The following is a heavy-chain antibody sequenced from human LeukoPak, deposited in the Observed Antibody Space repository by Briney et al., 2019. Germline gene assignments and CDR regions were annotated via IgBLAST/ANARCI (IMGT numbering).Heavy chain of an antibody. CDR3: AREIGPIQLHLWGSAFDY. J-gene: IGHJ4*02. V-gene: IGHV1-18*01. D-gene: IGHD5-24*01. CDR2: ISPYNGNT. Sequence: ASVKVSCKASGYTFTSYGISWVRQAPGQGLEWMGWISPYNGNTNYAQKLQGRVTMTTDTSTSTAYMEVSSLRSEDTAVYYCAREIGPIQLHLWGSAFDYWGQGTLVTVSS. CDR1: GYTFTSYG.